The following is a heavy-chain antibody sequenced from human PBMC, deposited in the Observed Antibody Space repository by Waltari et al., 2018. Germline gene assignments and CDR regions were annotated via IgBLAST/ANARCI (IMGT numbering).Heavy chain of an antibody. Sequence: QLQLQESGPGLVRPSGTLSLACVVFGDSVTNTYWWSWVRQSPGKGLEWIGQIHGSGRANYNPSFGSRVSVSMDTSNNQFSLKVTSATAADTAIYYCARDRGRGLYLDSWGQGILVTVSP. V-gene: IGHV4-4*02. J-gene: IGHJ4*02. D-gene: IGHD2-15*01. CDR3: ARDRGRGLYLDS. CDR1: GDSVTNTYW. CDR2: IHGSGRA.